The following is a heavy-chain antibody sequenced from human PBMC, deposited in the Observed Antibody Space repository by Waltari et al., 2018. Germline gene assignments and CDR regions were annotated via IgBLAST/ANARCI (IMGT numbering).Heavy chain of an antibody. CDR2: TNPNSGGT. CDR1: GYTFTGYY. Sequence: QVQLVQSGAEVKKPGASVKVSCKASGYTFTGYYMHWVRQAPGQGLECMGRTNPNSGGTNYAQKFQGRVTMTRDTSISTAYTELSRLRSDDTAVYYWARAAVTTPGYWGQGTLVTVSS. D-gene: IGHD4-17*01. CDR3: ARAAVTTPGY. J-gene: IGHJ4*02. V-gene: IGHV1-2*06.